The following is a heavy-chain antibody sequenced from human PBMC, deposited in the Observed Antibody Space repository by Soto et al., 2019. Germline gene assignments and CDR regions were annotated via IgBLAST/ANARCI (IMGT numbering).Heavy chain of an antibody. V-gene: IGHV3-72*01. D-gene: IGHD2-21*01. J-gene: IGHJ4*02. CDR1: GFTFSDYY. CDR3: ASGHCGDGKCFAGSY. CDR2: IRRKTNSFTT. Sequence: EVQLVESGGGLVQPGGSLRLSCAASGFTFSDYYMDWVRQAPGKGLEWLGRIRRKTNSFTTEYAASVQGRFIISRDDSKNSLDLQMNSLRTEDTAVYYCASGHCGDGKCFAGSYWGQGVLVTVSS.